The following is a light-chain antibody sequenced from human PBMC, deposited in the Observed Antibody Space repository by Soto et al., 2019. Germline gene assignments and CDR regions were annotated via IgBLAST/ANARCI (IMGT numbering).Light chain of an antibody. J-gene: IGKJ1*01. CDR3: QQYNDWPRT. V-gene: IGKV3-15*01. Sequence: EVVMTQSPATLSVSPGERATPSCRASQSISSNLAWYQQNPGQAPRLLIYGASTRATGIPARFSGGGSGTEFTLSISSLQSEDFAVYYCQQYNDWPRTFGQGTKVDNK. CDR2: GAS. CDR1: QSISSN.